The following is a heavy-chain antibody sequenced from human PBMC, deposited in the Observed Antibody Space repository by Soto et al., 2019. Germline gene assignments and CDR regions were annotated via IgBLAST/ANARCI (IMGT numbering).Heavy chain of an antibody. Sequence: QVPLVQSGAEVKKPGASVTVSCKTSGYTPTNYDIGWVRQAPGQGLEWMGWISAYNGNTNSAQKLQGRLTMTTDTSTMTAYMELRSLRSDDTAVYYCARALYRSGTYYAFDNWGQGTLVTVSS. D-gene: IGHD1-26*01. J-gene: IGHJ4*02. CDR2: ISAYNGNT. CDR3: ARALYRSGTYYAFDN. CDR1: GYTPTNYD. V-gene: IGHV1-18*01.